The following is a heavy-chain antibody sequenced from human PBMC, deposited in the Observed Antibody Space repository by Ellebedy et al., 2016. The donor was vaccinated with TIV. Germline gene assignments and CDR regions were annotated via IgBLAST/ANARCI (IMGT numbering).Heavy chain of an antibody. CDR1: GFTSSSYS. J-gene: IGHJ4*02. CDR3: TSDSYSG. D-gene: IGHD2-21*01. Sequence: GESLKISCAASGFTSSSYSMNWVRQAPGKGLEWVGRIKSKTDGGTTDYAAPVKGRFTISRDDSQNTLYLQMISLKTEDTAVYYCTSDSYSGWGQGTLVTVSS. CDR2: IKSKTDGGTT. V-gene: IGHV3-15*01.